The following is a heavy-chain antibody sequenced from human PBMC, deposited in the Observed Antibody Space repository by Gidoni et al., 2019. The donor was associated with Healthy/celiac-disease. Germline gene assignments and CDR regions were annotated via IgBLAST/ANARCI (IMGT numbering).Heavy chain of an antibody. D-gene: IGHD5-18*01. V-gene: IGHV3-21*01. CDR3: ARDLGYSYGYVPTLYYYGMDV. Sequence: EVQLVESGGGLVKPGGSLRLSCAASGFTFSSYSMNWVRQAPGKGLEWVSSISSSSSYIYYADSVKGRFTISRDNAKNSLYLQMNSLRAEDTAVYYCARDLGYSYGYVPTLYYYGMDVWGQGTTVTVSS. J-gene: IGHJ6*02. CDR1: GFTFSSYS. CDR2: ISSSSSYI.